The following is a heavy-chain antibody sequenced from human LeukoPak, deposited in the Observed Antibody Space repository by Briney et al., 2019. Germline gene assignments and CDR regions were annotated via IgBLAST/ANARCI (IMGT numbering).Heavy chain of an antibody. D-gene: IGHD5-18*01. J-gene: IGHJ6*02. Sequence: SETLSLTCAVYGGSFSGYYWSWTRQPPGKGLEWIGEINHSGSTNYNPSLKSRVTISVDRSKNQFSLKLSSVTAADTAVYYCARGPGITAMEPKYYYYYGMDVWGQGTTVTVSS. CDR1: GGSFSGYY. CDR2: INHSGST. CDR3: ARGPGITAMEPKYYYYYGMDV. V-gene: IGHV4-34*01.